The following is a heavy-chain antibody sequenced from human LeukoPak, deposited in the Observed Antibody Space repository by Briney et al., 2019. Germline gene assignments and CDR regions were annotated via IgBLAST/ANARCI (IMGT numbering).Heavy chain of an antibody. Sequence: GGSLRLSCAASGFTFSSYGMHWVRQAPGKGLEWVAVIWYDGSNKYYADSVKGRFTISRDNAKNSLYLQVNSLRAEDTAVYYCARGTGTTAYFDYWGQGTLVTVSS. J-gene: IGHJ4*02. CDR2: IWYDGSNK. CDR3: ARGTGTTAYFDY. V-gene: IGHV3-33*01. CDR1: GFTFSSYG. D-gene: IGHD1-1*01.